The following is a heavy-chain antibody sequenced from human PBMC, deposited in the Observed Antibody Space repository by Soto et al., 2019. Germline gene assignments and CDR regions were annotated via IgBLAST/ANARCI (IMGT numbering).Heavy chain of an antibody. CDR3: AKPRKEITMIPPDAFDI. CDR2: ISYDGSNK. D-gene: IGHD3-22*01. Sequence: PGGSLRLSCAASGFTFSSYGMHWVRQAPGKGLEWVAVISYDGSNKYYADSVKGRFTISRDNSKNTLYLQMNSLRAEDTAVYYCAKPRKEITMIPPDAFDIWGQGTMVTVSS. J-gene: IGHJ3*02. V-gene: IGHV3-30*18. CDR1: GFTFSSYG.